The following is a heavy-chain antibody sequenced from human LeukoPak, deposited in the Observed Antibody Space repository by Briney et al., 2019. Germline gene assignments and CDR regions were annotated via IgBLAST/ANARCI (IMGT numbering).Heavy chain of an antibody. CDR1: GYTFTSYT. J-gene: IGHJ4*02. Sequence: GASVKVSCKASGYTFTSYTMNWVRQAPGQGLEWMGWLNTNTGNPTYAQGFTGRFVFSLDTSVNTAYLQITSLKAEDTAVYYCARAEVAAAGSLFAYWGQGTLVTVSS. D-gene: IGHD6-13*01. V-gene: IGHV7-4-1*02. CDR2: LNTNTGNP. CDR3: ARAEVAAAGSLFAY.